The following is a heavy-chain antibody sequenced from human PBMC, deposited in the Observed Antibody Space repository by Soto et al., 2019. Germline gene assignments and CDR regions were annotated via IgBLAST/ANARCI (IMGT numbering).Heavy chain of an antibody. CDR3: VRGVLS. CDR2: IHHSGST. V-gene: IGHV4-31*03. CDR1: GGSISSGGYY. D-gene: IGHD3-10*01. Sequence: QVQLQKSGPGLVKASQTLSLTCNVSGGSISSGGYYWTWIRQHPGKGLEWIGNIHHSGSTFYNPSLKSRVSISVDTSKNQFSLKLSSVTAADTAVYFCVRGVLSWGQGTLVTVSS. J-gene: IGHJ1*01.